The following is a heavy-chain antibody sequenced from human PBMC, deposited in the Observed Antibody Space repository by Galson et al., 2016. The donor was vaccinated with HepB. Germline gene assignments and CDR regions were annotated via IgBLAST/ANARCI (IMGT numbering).Heavy chain of an antibody. CDR1: GFSLNTDGVG. CDR2: IYWDDDK. CDR3: AHSPPPNWGYRGEPFNI. D-gene: IGHD7-27*01. J-gene: IGHJ3*02. Sequence: PALVKPTQTLTLTCTFSGFSLNTDGVGVGWVRQPPGKALEWLALIYWDDDKRYRPSLKSRLTITKDTSKNLVVLTMTNVDPADTATYYCAHSPPPNWGYRGEPFNIWGQGTMVTVSS. V-gene: IGHV2-5*02.